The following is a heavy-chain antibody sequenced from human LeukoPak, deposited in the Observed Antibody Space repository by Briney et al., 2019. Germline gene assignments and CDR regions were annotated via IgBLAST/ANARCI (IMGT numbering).Heavy chain of an antibody. CDR2: INHSGST. D-gene: IGHD6-6*01. CDR3: ASGLVSSSRPGEYCYYMDV. CDR1: DGSFSGYY. Sequence: KTSETLSLTCAVYDGSFSGYYWSWIRQPPGKGLEWIGEINHSGSTNYNPSLKSRVTISVDTSKNQFSLKLSSVIAADTAVYYCASGLVSSSRPGEYCYYMDVWGKGTTVTVSS. V-gene: IGHV4-34*01. J-gene: IGHJ6*03.